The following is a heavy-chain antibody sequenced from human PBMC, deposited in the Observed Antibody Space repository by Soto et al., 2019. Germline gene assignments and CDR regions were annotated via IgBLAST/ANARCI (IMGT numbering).Heavy chain of an antibody. J-gene: IGHJ4*02. CDR2: IYYSGST. CDR1: GGSISSYY. V-gene: IGHV4-59*01. Sequence: SETLSLTCTVSGGSISSYYWSWIRQPPGKGLEWIGYIYYSGSTNYNPSLKSRVTISVDTSKNQFSLKLSSVTAADTAVYYCARVLPRYCSGGSCYSAFYYFDYWGQGTLVTVSS. CDR3: ARVLPRYCSGGSCYSAFYYFDY. D-gene: IGHD2-15*01.